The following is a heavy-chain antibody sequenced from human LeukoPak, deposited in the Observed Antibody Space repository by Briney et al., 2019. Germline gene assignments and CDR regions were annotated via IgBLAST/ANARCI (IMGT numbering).Heavy chain of an antibody. V-gene: IGHV3-11*05. CDR2: ISSSSSYT. Sequence: GGSLRLSCAASGFTFSSYAMSWVRQAPGKGLEWVSYISSSSSYTNYGDSVKGRFTISRDNAKNSLYLQMNSLRAEDTAVYYCARDRTWGYFDYWGQGTLVTVSS. J-gene: IGHJ4*02. D-gene: IGHD3-16*01. CDR1: GFTFSSYA. CDR3: ARDRTWGYFDY.